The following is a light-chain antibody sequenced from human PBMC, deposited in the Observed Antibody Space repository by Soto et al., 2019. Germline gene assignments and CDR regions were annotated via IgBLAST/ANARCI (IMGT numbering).Light chain of an antibody. CDR3: MQALQTPVH. V-gene: IGKV2-28*01. CDR2: VAS. Sequence: DIGMTQSPLSLSVTPGEPASISCRSSQSLLHTNGYTYLDWYLQKPGQSPQLLIYVASSRASGVPDRFSASGSGTDFTLTISRVEAEDVGVYYCMQALQTPVHFGQGTKLEI. CDR1: QSLLHTNGYTY. J-gene: IGKJ2*01.